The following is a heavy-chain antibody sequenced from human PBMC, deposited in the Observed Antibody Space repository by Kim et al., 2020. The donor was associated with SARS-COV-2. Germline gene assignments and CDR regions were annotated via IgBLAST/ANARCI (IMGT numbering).Heavy chain of an antibody. Sequence: SETLSLTCTVSGGSISSSSYYWGWIRQPPRKGLEWIGSIYYSGSTYYNPSLKSRVTISVDTSKNQFSLKLSSVTAADTAVYYCARLPQWLDYFDYWGQETLVTVSS. V-gene: IGHV4-39*07. CDR3: ARLPQWLDYFDY. J-gene: IGHJ4*02. D-gene: IGHD6-19*01. CDR2: IYYSGST. CDR1: GGSISSSSYY.